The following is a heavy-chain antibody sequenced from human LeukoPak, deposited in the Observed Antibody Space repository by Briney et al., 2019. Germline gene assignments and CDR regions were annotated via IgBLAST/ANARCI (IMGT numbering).Heavy chain of an antibody. J-gene: IGHJ4*02. CDR3: AREGVTKYYFDY. CDR1: GGSISSSSYY. V-gene: IGHV4-39*02. Sequence: SETLSLTCTVSGGSISSSSYYWGWIRQPPGKGLEWIGSIYYSGSTYYNSSLKSRVTISVDTSKNQFSLKLSSVTAADTAVYYCAREGVTKYYFDYWGQGTLVTVSS. CDR2: IYYSGST. D-gene: IGHD4-11*01.